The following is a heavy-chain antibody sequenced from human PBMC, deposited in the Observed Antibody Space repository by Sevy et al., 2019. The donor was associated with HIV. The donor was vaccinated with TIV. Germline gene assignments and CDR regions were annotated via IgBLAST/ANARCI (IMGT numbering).Heavy chain of an antibody. Sequence: GGSLRLSCAASGFTFSSYSMNWVRQAPGKGLEWVLSISSSSSYIYYADSVKGRFTISRDNAKNSLYLQMNSLRAEDTAVYYCARDRWDTFGGVIVTDLFDYWGQGTLVTVSS. CDR2: ISSSSSYI. CDR1: GFTFSSYS. D-gene: IGHD3-16*02. J-gene: IGHJ4*02. CDR3: ARDRWDTFGGVIVTDLFDY. V-gene: IGHV3-21*01.